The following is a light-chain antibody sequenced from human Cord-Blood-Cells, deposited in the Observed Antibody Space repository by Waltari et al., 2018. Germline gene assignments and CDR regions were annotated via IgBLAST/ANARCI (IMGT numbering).Light chain of an antibody. J-gene: IGLJ1*01. CDR1: SSDVGGYIS. CDR2: DVR. CDR3: SSYTSSSTYV. V-gene: IGLV2-14*01. Sequence: QSALTQPASVSGSPGQSITISCTGTSSDVGGYISVSWYQQHPGKAPKLMIYDVRNRPSGGSNRFSGSKSGNTASLTISGLKAEDEADYYCSSYTSSSTYVFGTGTKVTVL.